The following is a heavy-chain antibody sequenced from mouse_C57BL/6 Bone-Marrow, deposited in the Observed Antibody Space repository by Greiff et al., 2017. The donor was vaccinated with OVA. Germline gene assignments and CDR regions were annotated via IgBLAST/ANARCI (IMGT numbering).Heavy chain of an antibody. J-gene: IGHJ4*01. V-gene: IGHV5-4*01. CDR3: ARGRAMDY. CDR2: ISDGGSYT. Sequence: EVQLMESGGGLVKPGGSLKLSCAASGFTFSSYAMSWVRQTPEKRLEWVATISDGGSYTYYPDNVKGRFTISRDNAKNNLYLQMSHLKSEDTAMYYCARGRAMDYWGQGTSVTVSS. CDR1: GFTFSSYA.